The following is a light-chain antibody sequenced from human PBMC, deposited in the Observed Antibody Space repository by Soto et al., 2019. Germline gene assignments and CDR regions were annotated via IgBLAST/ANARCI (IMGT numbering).Light chain of an antibody. V-gene: IGLV1-40*01. J-gene: IGLJ2*01. CDR1: SSNIGAGYD. Sequence: QSVLTQPPSVSGAPGQRVTISCTGSSSNIGAGYDVHWYQQLPGAAPKLLIYDNNNRPSGVPDRFSGSRSGTSASLVITGLQSEDEADYYCQSYDNRLSVVVFGGGTKLTVL. CDR3: QSYDNRLSVVV. CDR2: DNN.